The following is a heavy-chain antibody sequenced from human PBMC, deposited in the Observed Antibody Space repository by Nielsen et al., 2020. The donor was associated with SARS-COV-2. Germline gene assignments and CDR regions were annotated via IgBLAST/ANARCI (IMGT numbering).Heavy chain of an antibody. CDR3: ATGDSYGYPGWFDP. V-gene: IGHV4-39*01. J-gene: IGHJ5*02. CDR2: IYYSGST. Sequence: SETLSLTCTVSGGSISNSSYYWGWIRQPPGKGLEWIGSIYYSGSTYYNPSLKSRVTISVDTSKNQFSLKLSSVTAADTAVYYCATGDSYGYPGWFDPWGQGTLVTVSP. CDR1: GGSISNSSYY. D-gene: IGHD5-18*01.